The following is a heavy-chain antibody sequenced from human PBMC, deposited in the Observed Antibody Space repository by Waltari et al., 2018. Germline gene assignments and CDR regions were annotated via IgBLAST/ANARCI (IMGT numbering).Heavy chain of an antibody. J-gene: IGHJ4*02. V-gene: IGHV4-4*02. CDR2: VSGVGGT. CDR3: ARDRGGGLYLDS. D-gene: IGHD5-12*01. Sequence: VRESRGRGWVLLGRVSGVGGTNFSPSFARRVTMSLDTSINRFSLSMHSATAADTAVYYCARDRGGGLYLDSWGRGILVSVSP.